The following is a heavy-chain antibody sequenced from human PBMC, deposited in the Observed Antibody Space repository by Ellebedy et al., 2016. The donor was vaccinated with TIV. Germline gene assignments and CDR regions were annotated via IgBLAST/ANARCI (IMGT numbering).Heavy chain of an antibody. V-gene: IGHV3-74*03. Sequence: GGSLRLSXAASGFTFSSYWMHWVRQAPGKGLVWVSRISSEGSTTTYADSARGRFTISRDNAKNTLYLQMNSLRVEDTAVYYCARGDGSSGWYFDYWGQGTLVTVSS. J-gene: IGHJ4*02. D-gene: IGHD6-19*01. CDR1: GFTFSSYW. CDR3: ARGDGSSGWYFDY. CDR2: ISSEGSTT.